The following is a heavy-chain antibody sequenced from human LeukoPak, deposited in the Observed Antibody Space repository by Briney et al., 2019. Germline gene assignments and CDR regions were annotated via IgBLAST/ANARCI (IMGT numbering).Heavy chain of an antibody. CDR1: GCTFSNYA. CDR3: VIWGDYDVLTGYYVPDY. CDR2: ITGSGTNR. J-gene: IGHJ4*02. V-gene: IGHV3-23*01. D-gene: IGHD3-9*01. Sequence: GASLRLPCVASGCTFSNYAVSWVRQAPGKGLKWVSAITGSGTNRYYADSLKGRFTTSRDNSKNTVFLQMNSLRHEDTAIYYCVIWGDYDVLTGYYVPDYWGQGTLVTVAS.